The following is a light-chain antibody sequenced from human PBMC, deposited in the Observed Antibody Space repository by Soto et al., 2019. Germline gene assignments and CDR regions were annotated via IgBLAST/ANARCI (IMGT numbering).Light chain of an antibody. J-gene: IGKJ1*01. V-gene: IGKV3-15*01. CDR1: QSVSSN. CDR2: GAS. CDR3: QQYNNWPRT. Sequence: ENVMTQSPATLSVSPGERATLSCRASQSVSSNLAWYQQKPGQAPRLLIYGASTRATGIPARFSGSGSGTEFTLTISSLQSEDFAVYYCQQYNNWPRTFGQGTRVEIK.